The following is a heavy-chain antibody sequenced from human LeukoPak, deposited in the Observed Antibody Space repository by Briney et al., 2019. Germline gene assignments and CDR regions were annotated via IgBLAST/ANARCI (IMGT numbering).Heavy chain of an antibody. CDR3: ARGTGDGVGAGAVFDY. Sequence: GASVKVSCKASGYTFTGYYMHWVRQAPGQGLEWMGWINPNSGGTNYAQKFQGRVTMTRDTSISTAYMELSRLRSDDTAVYYCARGTGDGVGAGAVFDYWGRGTLVTVSS. V-gene: IGHV1-2*02. D-gene: IGHD1-26*01. J-gene: IGHJ4*02. CDR2: INPNSGGT. CDR1: GYTFTGYY.